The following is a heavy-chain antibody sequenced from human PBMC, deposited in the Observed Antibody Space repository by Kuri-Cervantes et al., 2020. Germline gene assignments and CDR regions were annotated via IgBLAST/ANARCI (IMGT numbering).Heavy chain of an antibody. CDR1: GGSFSGYY. CDR3: ARRRITMIVVVITSGFDY. Sequence: ESLKISCGVYGGSFSGYYWSWIRQPPGKGLEWIGEINHSGSTNYNPSLKSRVTISIDTSKHQFSLKLSSVTAADTAVYYCARRRITMIVVVITSGFDYWGQGTLVTVSS. V-gene: IGHV4-34*01. J-gene: IGHJ4*02. CDR2: INHSGST. D-gene: IGHD3-22*01.